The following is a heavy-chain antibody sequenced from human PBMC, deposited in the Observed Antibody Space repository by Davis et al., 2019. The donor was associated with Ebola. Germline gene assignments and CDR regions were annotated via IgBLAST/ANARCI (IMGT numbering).Heavy chain of an antibody. D-gene: IGHD3-16*01. V-gene: IGHV4-39*07. Sequence: SETLSLTCTVSGGSISSSSYYWGWIRQPPGKGLEWIGSIYYSGSTYSNPSLKSRVTISVDTSKNQFSLKLSSVTAADTAVYYCAGFGAFDIWGQGTMVTVSS. CDR1: GGSISSSSYY. CDR3: AGFGAFDI. CDR2: IYYSGST. J-gene: IGHJ3*02.